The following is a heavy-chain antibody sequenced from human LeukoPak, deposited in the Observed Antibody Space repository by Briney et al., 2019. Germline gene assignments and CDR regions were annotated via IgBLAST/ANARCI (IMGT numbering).Heavy chain of an antibody. Sequence: HPGGSLRLSCAASGFAFSSYWMSWVRQAPGKGLEWVANIRQDGSEKYYVDSVKGRFTVSRDNAKNSLYLQVNSLRAEDTAVYYCARAETTVTTNGGSYYYGMDVWGKGTTVTVSS. V-gene: IGHV3-7*03. J-gene: IGHJ6*04. D-gene: IGHD4-17*01. CDR2: IRQDGSEK. CDR1: GFAFSSYW. CDR3: ARAETTVTTNGGSYYYGMDV.